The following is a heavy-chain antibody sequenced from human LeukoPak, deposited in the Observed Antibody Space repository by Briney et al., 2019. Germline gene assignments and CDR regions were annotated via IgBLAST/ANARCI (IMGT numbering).Heavy chain of an antibody. CDR1: GFTFSNAW. D-gene: IGHD6-6*01. J-gene: IGHJ4*02. Sequence: GGSLRLSCAASGFTFSNAWMSWVRQAPGKGLEWVGRIKSKTDGGTTDYAAPVKGRFTISRDDSKNTLYLQMNSLRAEDTAVYYCARGDKYSSSSSFLAGIWSLTRPGILDYWGQGTLVTVSS. CDR3: ARGDKYSSSSSFLAGIWSLTRPGILDY. CDR2: IKSKTDGGTT. V-gene: IGHV3-15*01.